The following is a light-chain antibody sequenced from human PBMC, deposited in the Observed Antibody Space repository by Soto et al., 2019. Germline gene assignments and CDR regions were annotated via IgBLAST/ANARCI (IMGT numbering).Light chain of an antibody. Sequence: QMTQSPSTLSASVGDRVTITWRASQSISSWLAWYQQKPGKAPKVLISVASSLQSGVPSRFSGSGSETDCTLTISRLQPEDFATYYCQQGNSFPLTFGGGTKVDIK. CDR2: VAS. J-gene: IGKJ4*01. V-gene: IGKV1-12*01. CDR3: QQGNSFPLT. CDR1: QSISSW.